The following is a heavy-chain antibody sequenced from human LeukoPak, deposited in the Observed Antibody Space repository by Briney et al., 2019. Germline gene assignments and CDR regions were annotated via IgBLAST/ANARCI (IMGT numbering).Heavy chain of an antibody. Sequence: SQTLSLTCAVSGGSISSGGYSWSWTRQPPGKGLEWIGYISHSGSTYYNPSLKSRVTISVDRSKNQFSLKLTSVTAADTAVYYCARYSSTWPYWYFDLWGRGTLVTVSS. CDR2: ISHSGST. CDR3: ARYSSTWPYWYFDL. V-gene: IGHV4-30-2*01. D-gene: IGHD6-13*01. J-gene: IGHJ2*01. CDR1: GGSISSGGYS.